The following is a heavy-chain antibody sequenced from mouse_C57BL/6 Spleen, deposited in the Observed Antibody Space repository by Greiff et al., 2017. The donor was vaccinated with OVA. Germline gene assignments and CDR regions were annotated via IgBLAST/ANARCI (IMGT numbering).Heavy chain of an antibody. CDR2: IDPETGGT. V-gene: IGHV1-15*01. CDR1: GYTFTDYE. CDR3: TSLWPYAMDY. J-gene: IGHJ4*01. Sequence: VKLMESGAELVRPGASVTLSCKASGYTFTDYEMHWVKQTPVHGLEWIGAIDPETGGTAYNQKFKGKAILTADKSSSTAYMELRSLTSEDSAVYYCTSLWPYAMDYWGQGTSVTVSS. D-gene: IGHD1-1*02.